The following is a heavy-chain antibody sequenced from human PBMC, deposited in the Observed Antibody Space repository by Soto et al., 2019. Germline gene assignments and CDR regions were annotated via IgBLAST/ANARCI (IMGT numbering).Heavy chain of an antibody. J-gene: IGHJ6*02. CDR1: GYSFTNYW. CDR2: IYPDDSDT. D-gene: IGHD3-3*01. CDR3: ARQSRHTRGRFFDLYNGVDV. V-gene: IGHV5-51*01. Sequence: PGESLKISCKGSGYSFTNYWIGWVRQMPGKGLEWMGIIYPDDSDTRYSPSFHGQVTISADKSISTAYLQWSGLKASDSAMYYCARQSRHTRGRFFDLYNGVDVWGQGTTVTVSS.